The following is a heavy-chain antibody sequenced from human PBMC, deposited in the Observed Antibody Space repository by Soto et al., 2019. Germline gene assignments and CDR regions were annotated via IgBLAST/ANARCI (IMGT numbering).Heavy chain of an antibody. CDR3: ARDPGSGDSYYYYGMDV. V-gene: IGHV1-69*13. CDR1: GGTFSSYA. J-gene: IGHJ6*02. D-gene: IGHD6-19*01. Sequence: ASVKVSCKASGGTFSSYAISWVRQAPGQGLEWMGGIIPIFGTANYAQKFQGRVTITADESTSTAYMELSSLRSEDTAVYYCARDPGSGDSYYYYGMDVWGQGTTVTVSS. CDR2: IIPIFGTA.